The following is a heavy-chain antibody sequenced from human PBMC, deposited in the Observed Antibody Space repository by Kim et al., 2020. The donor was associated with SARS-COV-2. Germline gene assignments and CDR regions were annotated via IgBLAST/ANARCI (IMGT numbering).Heavy chain of an antibody. CDR1: GGSISSSSYY. CDR2: IYYSGST. V-gene: IGHV4-39*07. D-gene: IGHD3-10*01. CDR3: ARVGYYGSGSYKPIDY. Sequence: SETLSLTCTVSGGSISSSSYYWGWIRQPPGKGLEWIGSIYYSGSTYYNPSLKSRVTISVDTSKNQFSLKLSSVTAADTAVYYCARVGYYGSGSYKPIDYCGQGTLVTVSS. J-gene: IGHJ4*02.